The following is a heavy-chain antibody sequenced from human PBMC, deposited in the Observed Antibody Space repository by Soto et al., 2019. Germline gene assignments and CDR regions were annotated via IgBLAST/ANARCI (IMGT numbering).Heavy chain of an antibody. D-gene: IGHD3-16*01. Sequence: QVQLVQSGAEVKKPGSSVKVSCKASGGTFSSYTISWVRQAPGQGLEWMGRIIPILGIANYAQKFQGRVTITANKPTTTAYMELSSLRAEDTAVYYCARVWGYGGALDIWGQGTMVTVSS. CDR1: GGTFSSYT. J-gene: IGHJ3*02. CDR3: ARVWGYGGALDI. V-gene: IGHV1-69*02. CDR2: IIPILGIA.